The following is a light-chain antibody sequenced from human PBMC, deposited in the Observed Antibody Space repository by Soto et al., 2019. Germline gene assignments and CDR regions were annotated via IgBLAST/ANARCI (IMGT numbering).Light chain of an antibody. CDR2: DVS. J-gene: IGLJ2*01. Sequence: QSALTQPASVSGSPGQSITISCTGTSGDVGGYNYVSWYQQHPGKAPKLMIYDVSTRPSGVSNRFSGSKSGNTASLTISGLQAEDEADYYCSSYTSSSTEVFGGGTKLTVL. CDR1: SGDVGGYNY. V-gene: IGLV2-14*01. CDR3: SSYTSSSTEV.